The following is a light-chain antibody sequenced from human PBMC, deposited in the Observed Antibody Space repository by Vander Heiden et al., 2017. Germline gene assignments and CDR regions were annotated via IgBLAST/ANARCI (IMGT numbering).Light chain of an antibody. CDR2: EDN. Sequence: NFMLTQPHPVSASPGTTVTISGTGSSGSIASNYVQWYQQRPGSAPTTVIYEDNQRPSGVPDRFSGSIDSSSNSASLTISGLKTEDEADYYCQSYDSSNVVFGGGTKLTVL. CDR1: SGSIASNY. CDR3: QSYDSSNVV. V-gene: IGLV6-57*02. J-gene: IGLJ2*01.